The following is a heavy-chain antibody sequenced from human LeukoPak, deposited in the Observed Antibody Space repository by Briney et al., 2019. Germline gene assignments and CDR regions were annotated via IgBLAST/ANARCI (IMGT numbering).Heavy chain of an antibody. J-gene: IGHJ5*02. CDR2: IIPIFGTA. CDR1: GGTFSSYA. D-gene: IGHD2-15*01. Sequence: ASVKVSCKASGGTFSSYAISWVRQAPGQGLEWMGGIIPIFGTANYAQKFQGRVTITADESTSTAYMELSSLRSEDTAVYYCASSAVGGYCSGGSCYSGGNNWFDPWGQGTLVTVSS. CDR3: ASSAVGGYCSGGSCYSGGNNWFDP. V-gene: IGHV1-69*01.